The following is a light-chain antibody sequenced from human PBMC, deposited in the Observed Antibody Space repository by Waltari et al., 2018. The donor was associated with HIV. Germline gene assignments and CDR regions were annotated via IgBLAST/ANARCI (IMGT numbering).Light chain of an antibody. J-gene: IGLJ3*02. CDR2: RKN. CDR1: DDDVGNEG. V-gene: IGLV10-54*04. CDR3: SAWDGRLSAWV. Sequence: QAGLTQPPAVSQALGQTATLSCTGGDDDVGNEGAAWLQQYQGLPPKLLSYRKNKRASGISHKFSAARAGNTLFLTIAGRQPEDEADYYCSAWDGRLSAWVFGGGTKLTVL.